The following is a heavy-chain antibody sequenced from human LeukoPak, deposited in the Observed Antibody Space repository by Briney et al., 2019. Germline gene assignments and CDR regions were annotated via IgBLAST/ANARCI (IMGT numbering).Heavy chain of an antibody. CDR3: ARAYHNGSGSYRDAFDI. J-gene: IGHJ3*02. V-gene: IGHV3-30*04. CDR1: GFTFSSYA. Sequence: GGSLRLSCAASGFTFSSYAMHWVRQAPGKGLEWVAVISYDGSNKYYADSVKGRFTISRDNSKNTLYLQMNSLRAEDTAVYYCARAYHNGSGSYRDAFDIWGQGTMVTVSS. CDR2: ISYDGSNK. D-gene: IGHD3-10*01.